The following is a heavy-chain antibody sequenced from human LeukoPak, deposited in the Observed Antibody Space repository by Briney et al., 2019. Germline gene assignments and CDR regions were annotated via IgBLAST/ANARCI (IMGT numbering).Heavy chain of an antibody. J-gene: IGHJ5*02. D-gene: IGHD3-10*01. CDR1: GFTFSDYE. V-gene: IGHV3-48*03. CDR2: ISSSGSSI. CDR3: AKSLLWFFDP. Sequence: GGSLRLSCAASGFTFSDYEMNWVRQAPGKGLEWVSYISSSGSSIFYADSVKGRFTISRDNAKDSLYLQMNSLRAEDTAVYYCAKSLLWFFDPWGQGTLVTVSS.